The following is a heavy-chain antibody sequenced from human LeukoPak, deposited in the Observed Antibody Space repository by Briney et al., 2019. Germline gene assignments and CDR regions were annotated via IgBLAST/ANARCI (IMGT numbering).Heavy chain of an antibody. Sequence: GGSLRLSCAASGFTFSSYEMNWVRQAPGKGLEWVSYISSSGSPIHYTDSVKGRFTISRDNAKNSLYLQMNSLRAEDTAVYYCARYCCCGNYYSPDAFDIWGQGTMVTVSS. V-gene: IGHV3-48*03. CDR2: ISSSGSPI. CDR3: ARYCCCGNYYSPDAFDI. D-gene: IGHD2-15*01. CDR1: GFTFSSYE. J-gene: IGHJ3*02.